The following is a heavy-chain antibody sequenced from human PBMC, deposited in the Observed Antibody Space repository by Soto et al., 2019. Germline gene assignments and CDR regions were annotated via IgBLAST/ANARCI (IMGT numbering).Heavy chain of an antibody. CDR1: GGSISSGGYY. D-gene: IGHD3-10*01. CDR3: ARDSSAGSYPEYYYYMDV. Sequence: QVQLQESGPGLVKPSQTLSLTCTVSGGSISSGGYYWSWIRQHPGKGLEWIGHIYYSGSTYYNPSLKSRVTIAVDTSNNQFSLNLSSVTAADTAVYYCARDSSAGSYPEYYYYMDVWGKGTTVTVSS. J-gene: IGHJ6*03. CDR2: IYYSGST. V-gene: IGHV4-31*03.